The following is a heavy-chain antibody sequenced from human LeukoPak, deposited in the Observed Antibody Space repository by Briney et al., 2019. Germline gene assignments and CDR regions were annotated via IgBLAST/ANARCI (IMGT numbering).Heavy chain of an antibody. V-gene: IGHV3-15*01. J-gene: IGHJ4*02. D-gene: IGHD6-6*01. CDR2: IKSKTDGGTT. CDR1: GFTFSNAW. Sequence: PGGSLRLSCAASGFTFSNAWMSWVRQAPGKGLEWVGRIKSKTDGGTTDYAAPVKGRSTISRDDSKNTLYLQMNSLRAEDTAVYYCAKDPTAARPSYFDYWGQGTLVTVSS. CDR3: AKDPTAARPSYFDY.